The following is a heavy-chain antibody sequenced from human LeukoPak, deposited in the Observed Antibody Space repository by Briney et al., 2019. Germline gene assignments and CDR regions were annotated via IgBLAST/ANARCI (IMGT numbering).Heavy chain of an antibody. D-gene: IGHD6-19*01. J-gene: IGHJ4*02. CDR2: IYHSGST. Sequence: KPSETLSLTCAVSGYSISSGYYWGWIRQPPGKGLEWIGSIYHSGSTYHNPSLKSRVTISVDTSKNQFSLKLSSVTAADTAVYYCARVTGRAVAVRSIIYFDYWGQGTLVTVSS. V-gene: IGHV4-38-2*01. CDR1: GYSISSGYY. CDR3: ARVTGRAVAVRSIIYFDY.